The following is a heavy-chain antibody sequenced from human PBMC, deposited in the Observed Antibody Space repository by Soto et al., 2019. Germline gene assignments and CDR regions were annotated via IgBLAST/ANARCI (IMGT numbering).Heavy chain of an antibody. V-gene: IGHV1-18*01. CDR2: ISAYSGKT. CDR1: GYTFTTYG. Sequence: QVQLVQSGGEVKKPGASVKVSCKTSGYTFTTYGISWVRQAPGQGLEWVGWISAYSGKTHYAQKFQGKVNMTTDTSTNTADLELRSLRSDDTAVYYCARDPYLGDHQYWGQGTLVTVSS. J-gene: IGHJ4*02. CDR3: ARDPYLGDHQY. D-gene: IGHD3-16*01.